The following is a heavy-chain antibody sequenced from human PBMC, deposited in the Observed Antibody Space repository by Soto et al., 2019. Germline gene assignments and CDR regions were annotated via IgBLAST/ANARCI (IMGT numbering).Heavy chain of an antibody. CDR3: ARYRFSGTKWSKFDY. Sequence: NPSETLSLTCAVSGYSISSGYYWGWIRQPPGKGLEWIGSIYHSGGTYYNPSLKSRVTISVDTSKNQFSLKLSSVTAADTAVYYCARYRFSGTKWSKFDYWGQGTLVTVSS. J-gene: IGHJ4*02. CDR2: IYHSGGT. CDR1: GYSISSGYY. D-gene: IGHD3-16*02. V-gene: IGHV4-38-2*01.